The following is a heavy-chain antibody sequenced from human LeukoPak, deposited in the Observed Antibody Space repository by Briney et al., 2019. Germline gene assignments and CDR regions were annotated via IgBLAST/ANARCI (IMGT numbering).Heavy chain of an antibody. CDR2: IKQDGGQI. CDR3: ARLGARQMLEY. V-gene: IGHV3-7*01. CDR1: EFTFNSYW. J-gene: IGHJ4*02. D-gene: IGHD4-17*01. Sequence: PGGSLRLSCAASEFTFNSYWMSWVRQAPGKGLEWVANIKQDGGQIYYLDSVKGRFTVSRDNAKNSLYLQMNSLRAEDTAVYYCARLGARQMLEYWGQGTLVTVPS.